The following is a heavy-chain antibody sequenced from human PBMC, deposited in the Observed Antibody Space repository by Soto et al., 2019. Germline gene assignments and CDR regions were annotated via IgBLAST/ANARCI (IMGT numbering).Heavy chain of an antibody. Sequence: SETLSLTCAVYGGSFSGYYWSWIRQPPGKGLEWIGEINHSGSTNYNPSLKSRVTISVDTSKNQFSLKLSSVTAADTAVYYCARVPPGFFISPSGYNLYYYYYMDVWGKGTTVTVPS. D-gene: IGHD2-2*02. CDR2: INHSGST. CDR1: GGSFSGYY. V-gene: IGHV4-34*01. CDR3: ARVPPGFFISPSGYNLYYYYYMDV. J-gene: IGHJ6*03.